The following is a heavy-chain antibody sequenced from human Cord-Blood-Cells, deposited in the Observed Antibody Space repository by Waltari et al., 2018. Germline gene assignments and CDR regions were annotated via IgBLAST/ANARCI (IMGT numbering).Heavy chain of an antibody. CDR3: ARDSSSADFDY. J-gene: IGHJ4*02. V-gene: IGHV3-33*01. CDR1: GFTFSSSG. D-gene: IGHD6-6*01. Sequence: QVQLVESGGGVVQPGRSLTLSCAASGFTFSSSGMHWVRQAPGKGLEWVAVKWYDGSNKYYADSVKGRFTISRDNSKNTLYLQMNSLRAEDTAVYYCARDSSSADFDYWGQGTLVTVSS. CDR2: KWYDGSNK.